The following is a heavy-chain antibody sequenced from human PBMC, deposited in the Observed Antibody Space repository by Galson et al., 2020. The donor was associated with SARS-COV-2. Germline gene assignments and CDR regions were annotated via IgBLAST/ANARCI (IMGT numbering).Heavy chain of an antibody. V-gene: IGHV4-31*03. CDR2: IYYSGST. J-gene: IGHJ5*02. D-gene: IGHD2-15*01. CDR1: GGSISSGGYY. CDR3: AREYGGSGGRGNNCFDP. Sequence: SETLSLTCTVSGGSISSGGYYWSWIRQHPGKGLEWIGYIYYSGSTYYNPSLKSRVTISVDTSKNQFSLKLSSVTAADTAVYYCAREYGGSGGRGNNCFDPWGQGTRVTVSS.